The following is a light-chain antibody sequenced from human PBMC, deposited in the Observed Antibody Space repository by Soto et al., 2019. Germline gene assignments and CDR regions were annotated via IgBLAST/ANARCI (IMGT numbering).Light chain of an antibody. J-gene: IGLJ1*01. V-gene: IGLV2-18*02. CDR2: EVT. Sequence: QSALTQPPSVSGSPGQSVTISCTGTSSDVGSYNRVSWYQQPPGTAPKLIIYEVTNRPSGVPDRFSGSKSGNTASLTISGLQAEDEADYYCGSYTSSSTYVFGTGTKVTVL. CDR3: GSYTSSSTYV. CDR1: SSDVGSYNR.